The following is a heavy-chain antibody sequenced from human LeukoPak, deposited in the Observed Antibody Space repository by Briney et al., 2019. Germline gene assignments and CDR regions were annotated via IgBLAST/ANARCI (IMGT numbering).Heavy chain of an antibody. CDR1: GGSVSSGFYY. J-gene: IGHJ6*02. V-gene: IGHV4-61*01. Sequence: PSETLSLTCTVSGGSVSSGFYYWSWIRQPPGKGLEWIGCIYYSWNTNYNPSLKSRVSISVDTSKNKFSLKLTSVTAADTAVYYCASTMGATTLGDYYYYGMDVWGQGTTVTVSS. D-gene: IGHD1-26*01. CDR2: IYYSWNT. CDR3: ASTMGATTLGDYYYYGMDV.